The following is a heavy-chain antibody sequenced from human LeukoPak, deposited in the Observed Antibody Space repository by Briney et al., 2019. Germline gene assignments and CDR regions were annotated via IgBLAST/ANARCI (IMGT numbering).Heavy chain of an antibody. V-gene: IGHV1-69*05. D-gene: IGHD5-18*01. Sequence: SVKVSCKASGGTFSSYAISWVRQAPGQGLEWMGGIIPIFGTANYAQKFQGRVTITTDESTSTAYMELSSLRSEDTAVYYCARVATDTAMVQSVSYYYMDVWGKGTTVTVSS. J-gene: IGHJ6*03. CDR1: GGTFSSYA. CDR3: ARVATDTAMVQSVSYYYMDV. CDR2: IIPIFGTA.